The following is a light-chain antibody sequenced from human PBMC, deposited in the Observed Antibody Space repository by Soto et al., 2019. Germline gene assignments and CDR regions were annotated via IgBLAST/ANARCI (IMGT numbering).Light chain of an antibody. V-gene: IGKV1-27*01. CDR3: QKYNSAPLT. Sequence: DIRVTQSPSSLSASLGARVTMTCRANQAIGASLAWLQQQPGKVPKLLIYAASALQLGLPSRFSGSGSGTDFTLTISSLPPEDIATYYCQKYNSAPLTFGGGTKVEI. CDR1: QAIGAS. CDR2: AAS. J-gene: IGKJ4*01.